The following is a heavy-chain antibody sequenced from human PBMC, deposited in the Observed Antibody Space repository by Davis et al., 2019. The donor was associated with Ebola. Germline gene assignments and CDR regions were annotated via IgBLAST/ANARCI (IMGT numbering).Heavy chain of an antibody. Sequence: PGGSLRLSCAASGFTFSNYAMHWVRQAPGKGLEYVLGISSKGGSTYYANSVKGRFTISRDNSKNTLYLQMGSLRAEDMAVYYCARDDSGDYYDSSGNWLWGQGTLVTVSS. J-gene: IGHJ4*02. D-gene: IGHD3-22*01. CDR2: ISSKGGST. CDR1: GFTFSNYA. V-gene: IGHV3-64*01. CDR3: ARDDSGDYYDSSGNWL.